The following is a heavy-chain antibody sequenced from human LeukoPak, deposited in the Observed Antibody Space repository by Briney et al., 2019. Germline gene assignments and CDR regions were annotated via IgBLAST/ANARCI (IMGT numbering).Heavy chain of an antibody. D-gene: IGHD6-19*01. V-gene: IGHV3-21*05. CDR3: AGSKYSSGWYYFDY. CDR2: ISSSSSYT. J-gene: IGHJ4*02. Sequence: KTGGSLRLSCAASGFSISNYGMHWVRQAPGKGLEWVSYISSSSSYTNYADSVKGRFTISRDNAKNSLYLQMNSLRAEDTAVYYCAGSKYSSGWYYFDYWGQGTLVTVSS. CDR1: GFSISNYG.